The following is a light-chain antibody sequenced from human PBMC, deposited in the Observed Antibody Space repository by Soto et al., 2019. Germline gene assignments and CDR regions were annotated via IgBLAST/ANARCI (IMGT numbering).Light chain of an antibody. V-gene: IGKV1-39*01. CDR1: QSISSY. CDR3: QQSYSTPA. J-gene: IGKJ1*01. CDR2: AAS. Sequence: DIQMNQSTSSLSASVGDRVTITCRASQSISSYLNWYQQKPGKAPKLLIYAASSLQSGVPSRFSGSGSGTDFTLTISSLQPEDFATYYCQQSYSTPAFGQGTKVDIK.